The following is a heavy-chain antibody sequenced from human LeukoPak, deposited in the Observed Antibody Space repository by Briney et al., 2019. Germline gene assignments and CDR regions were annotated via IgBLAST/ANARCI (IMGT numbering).Heavy chain of an antibody. D-gene: IGHD6-13*01. J-gene: IGHJ4*02. V-gene: IGHV3-30*03. CDR2: ISYDGSNV. CDR1: VNRNA. Sequence: GGSLRLSCAASVNRNAMHWVRQAPGKGLEWVAAISYDGSNVWYAASVKDRFTISRENSKNTLYLQMSSLQGEDTAVYYCATRSNGIWQTFDCWGQRPVVTVSS. CDR3: ATRSNGIWQTFDC.